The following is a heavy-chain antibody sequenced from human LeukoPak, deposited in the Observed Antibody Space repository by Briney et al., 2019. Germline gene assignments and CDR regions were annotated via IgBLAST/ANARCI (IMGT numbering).Heavy chain of an antibody. Sequence: ASVKVSCKASGYTFTSYGISWVRQAPGQGLEWMGWISAYNGNTNYAQKLQGRVTMTTDTSTSTAYMELRSLRSDDTAVYYCAIHTPNYYDSSGYLGAFDIXGXGTMVTVSS. J-gene: IGHJ3*02. CDR3: AIHTPNYYDSSGYLGAFDI. CDR1: GYTFTSYG. D-gene: IGHD3-22*01. CDR2: ISAYNGNT. V-gene: IGHV1-18*01.